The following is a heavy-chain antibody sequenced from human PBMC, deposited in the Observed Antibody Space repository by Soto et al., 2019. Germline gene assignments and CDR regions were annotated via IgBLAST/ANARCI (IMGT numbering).Heavy chain of an antibody. CDR1: GGTFSSYT. CDR3: AGDPGYSSGWYDAFFDY. J-gene: IGHJ4*02. D-gene: IGHD6-19*01. CDR2: IIPILGIA. V-gene: IGHV1-69*02. Sequence: ASVKVSCKASGGTFSSYTISWVRQAPGQGLEWMGRIIPILGIANYAQKFQGRVTITADKSTSTAYMELSSLRSEDTAVYYCAGDPGYSSGWYDAFFDYWGQGTLVTVSS.